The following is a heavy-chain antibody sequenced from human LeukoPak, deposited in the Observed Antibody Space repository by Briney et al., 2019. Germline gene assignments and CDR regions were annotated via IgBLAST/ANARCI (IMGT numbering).Heavy chain of an antibody. J-gene: IGHJ3*02. CDR1: GFSLSTSGLG. CDR2: IYWNDDK. CDR3: AHRLVGKRAFDI. V-gene: IGHV2-5*01. Sequence: ESGPTLVKPTQTLTLTCTFSGFSLSTSGLGVGWIRRPPGKALEWLALIYWNDDKRYSPSLKSRLTITKDTSKNQVVLTMTNMDPVDTATYYCAHRLVGKRAFDIWGQGTMVTVSS. D-gene: IGHD2-15*01.